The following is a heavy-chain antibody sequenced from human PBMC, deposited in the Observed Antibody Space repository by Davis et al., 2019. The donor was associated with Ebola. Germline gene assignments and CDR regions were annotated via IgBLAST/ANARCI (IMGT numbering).Heavy chain of an antibody. CDR2: IIPIFGTT. V-gene: IGHV1-69*06. CDR1: GNTISTYT. D-gene: IGHD2-21*02. Sequence: SVKVSCKASGNTISTYTIDWVRQAPGPGLERMGGIIPIFGTTNYAQKFRGRVTITADKSTRIAYMELSILRSEDTAVYYCARGPSVATAHYFDFWGQGTLVTVSS. J-gene: IGHJ4*02. CDR3: ARGPSVATAHYFDF.